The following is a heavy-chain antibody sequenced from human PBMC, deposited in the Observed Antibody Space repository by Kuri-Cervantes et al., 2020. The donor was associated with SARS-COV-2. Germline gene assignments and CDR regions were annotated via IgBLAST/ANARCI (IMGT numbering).Heavy chain of an antibody. D-gene: IGHD4-17*01. V-gene: IGHV3-23*03. J-gene: IGHJ4*02. CDR1: GFTFSSYA. Sequence: GESLKISCAASGFTFSSYAMSWVRQAPGKGLEWVSVIYSGASSTYYADSVKGRFTISRDNSKNTLYLQMNSLRAEDTAVYYCASGGDYSDYWGQGTLVTVSS. CDR2: IYSGASST. CDR3: ASGGDYSDY.